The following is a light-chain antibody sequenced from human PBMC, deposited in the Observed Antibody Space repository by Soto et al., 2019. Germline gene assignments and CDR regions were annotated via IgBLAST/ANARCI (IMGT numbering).Light chain of an antibody. Sequence: QSMLAQPASVSGSPGHSITISCTGTSSDVGGYNYVSWYQQHPGKAPKFMIYDVSNRPSGVSNRFSGSKSGNTASLTISGLQAEDEADYYCSSYTTSNTRQIVFGTGTKVTVL. J-gene: IGLJ1*01. CDR3: SSYTTSNTRQIV. V-gene: IGLV2-14*01. CDR2: DVS. CDR1: SSDVGGYNY.